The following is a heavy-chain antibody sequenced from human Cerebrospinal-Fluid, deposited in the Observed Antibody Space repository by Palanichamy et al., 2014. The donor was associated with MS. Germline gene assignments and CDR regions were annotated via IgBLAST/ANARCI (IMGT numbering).Heavy chain of an antibody. J-gene: IGHJ4*02. Sequence: QVQLQQWGAGLLKPSETLSLTCAVYGGSFNDYYWSWVRQPPGKGLEWIGEINHSGSTNYNPSRESRVTISVDTSKNQFSLKLSSATVADTAVHYCARGGACSADSCSILGFDSWGQGTLVTVSS. CDR3: ARGGACSADSCSILGFDS. CDR2: INHSGST. D-gene: IGHD2-15*01. CDR1: GGSFNDYY. V-gene: IGHV4-34*02.